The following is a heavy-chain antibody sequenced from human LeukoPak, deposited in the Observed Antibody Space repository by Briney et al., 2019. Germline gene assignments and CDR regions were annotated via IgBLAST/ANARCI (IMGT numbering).Heavy chain of an antibody. J-gene: IGHJ4*02. Sequence: GASLRLSCAASGFTFSNYAMSWVRQAPGKGLEWVSAVSGSTGTTYYADSVKGRFTISRDRAKNTLYLQMNSLRAEDTAVYYCAKTFRAVASAFDYWAREPWSPSPQ. CDR2: VSGSTGTT. CDR1: GFTFSNYA. V-gene: IGHV3-23*01. CDR3: AKTFRAVASAFDY. D-gene: IGHD6-19*01.